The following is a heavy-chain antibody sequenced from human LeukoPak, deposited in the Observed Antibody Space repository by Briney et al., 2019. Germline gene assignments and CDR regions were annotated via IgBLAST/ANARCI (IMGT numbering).Heavy chain of an antibody. J-gene: IGHJ3*02. D-gene: IGHD1-7*01. Sequence: ASVKVSCKASGYTFTSYDINWVRQATGQGLEWMGWMNPNSGNTGYAQKFQGRVTMTRNTSISTAYMELSSLRSEDTAVYYCARGPWVELRRAAFGIWGQGTMVTVSS. CDR1: GYTFTSYD. CDR2: MNPNSGNT. V-gene: IGHV1-8*02. CDR3: ARGPWVELRRAAFGI.